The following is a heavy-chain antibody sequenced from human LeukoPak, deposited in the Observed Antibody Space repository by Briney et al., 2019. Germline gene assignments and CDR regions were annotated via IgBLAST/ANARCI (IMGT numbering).Heavy chain of an antibody. J-gene: IGHJ4*02. CDR1: GGSLSSYY. Sequence: SEPLSLPCTVSGGSLSSYYWRWIRQPPGGGLEWIGYIYYSGSTYYNPSLKSRVTISVDTSKNQSSLKLSSVTAADTAVYYCARSLIYGSGSPYFDYWGQGTLVTVSS. CDR2: IYYSGST. CDR3: ARSLIYGSGSPYFDY. V-gene: IGHV4-59*08. D-gene: IGHD3-10*01.